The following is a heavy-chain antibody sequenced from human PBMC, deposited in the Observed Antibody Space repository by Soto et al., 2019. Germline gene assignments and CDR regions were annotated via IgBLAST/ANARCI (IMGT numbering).Heavy chain of an antibody. J-gene: IGHJ6*02. D-gene: IGHD3-10*01. V-gene: IGHV6-1*01. CDR2: TYYKSKWNN. CDR3: TGITWFRGMDV. Sequence: TCVISGDSVSSNSAGLNWIRQSPSRGLDWLGRTYYKSKWNNDYALSVKSRITINPDTSKNQFSLHLYSVTPEDTAVYYCTGITWFRGMDVWGQGTPVTV. CDR1: GDSVSSNSAG.